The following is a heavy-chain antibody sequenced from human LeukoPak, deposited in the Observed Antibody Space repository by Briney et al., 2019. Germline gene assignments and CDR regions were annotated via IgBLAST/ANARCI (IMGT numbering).Heavy chain of an antibody. CDR3: ARTTTPHYYGSGSYALGY. V-gene: IGHV3-30-3*01. CDR2: ISHDGSNK. D-gene: IGHD3-10*01. Sequence: GGCLSLSRAASGFTFSTYAMHWVRQGPAKGVEWGVVISHDGSNKYYADSVKGRFTISRDNSKNTLYLQKSSLSAEDTAVYYCARTTTPHYYGSGSYALGYWGQGTLVTAPS. CDR1: GFTFSTYA. J-gene: IGHJ4*02.